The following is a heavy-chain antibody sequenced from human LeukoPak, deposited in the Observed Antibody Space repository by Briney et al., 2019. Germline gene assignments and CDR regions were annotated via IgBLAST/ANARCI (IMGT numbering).Heavy chain of an antibody. J-gene: IGHJ4*02. CDR3: AKDISGSGSQYYFDY. CDR1: GCTFDDYA. D-gene: IGHD3-10*01. Sequence: PGRSLRLSCAASGCTFDDYAMHWVRQAPGKDLDWVSGISWNSGSIGYADSVKGRFTISRDNAQNSLYLQMNSLRAEDTALYYCAKDISGSGSQYYFDYWGQGTLVTVSS. CDR2: ISWNSGSI. V-gene: IGHV3-9*01.